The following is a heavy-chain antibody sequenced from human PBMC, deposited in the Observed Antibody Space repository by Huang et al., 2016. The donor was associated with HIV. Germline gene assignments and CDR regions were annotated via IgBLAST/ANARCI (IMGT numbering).Heavy chain of an antibody. CDR2: RIVDNGKT. CDR1: GYTFSSFG. CDR3: ARGGGIQLWLLGYYYMDV. D-gene: IGHD5-18*01. V-gene: IGHV1-18*01. Sequence: QVQLVQSGAEVKKPGASVKVSCKASGYTFSSFGISWVRQAPGQGLEWGGWRIVDNGKTKFGQKFQGRLTRTTETYTSTAYMELRSLRSDDTAGYYCARGGGIQLWLLGYYYMDVWGNGTTVTVSS. J-gene: IGHJ6*03.